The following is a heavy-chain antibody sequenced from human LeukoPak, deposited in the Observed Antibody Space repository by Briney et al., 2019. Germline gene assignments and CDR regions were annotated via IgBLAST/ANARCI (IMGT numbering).Heavy chain of an antibody. V-gene: IGHV3-48*03. Sequence: GGSLRLSCAASGFTLSSYEMNRVRQTPGEGLEWVSNISSSGSTIYYADSVKGRFTISRDNAKNSLYLRMNSLRAEDTAVYFCARGTSGFFHYMDVWGNGTTVTVSS. CDR2: ISSSGSTI. D-gene: IGHD3-22*01. J-gene: IGHJ6*03. CDR3: ARGTSGFFHYMDV. CDR1: GFTLSSYE.